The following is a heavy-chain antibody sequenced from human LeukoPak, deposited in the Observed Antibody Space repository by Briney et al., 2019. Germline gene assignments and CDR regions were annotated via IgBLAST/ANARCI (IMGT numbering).Heavy chain of an antibody. V-gene: IGHV3-72*01. Sequence: PGGSLRLSCAASGFTFSDHYMDWVRQAPGKGLEWVGRTRNKANSYTTEYAASVKGRFTISRDDSKNSLYLQMNSLKTEDTAVYYCARGICGGDCYSRDMVYYYYYYMGVWGKGTTVTISS. CDR2: TRNKANSYTT. CDR3: ARGICGGDCYSRDMVYYYYYYMGV. CDR1: GFTFSDHY. J-gene: IGHJ6*03. D-gene: IGHD2-21*02.